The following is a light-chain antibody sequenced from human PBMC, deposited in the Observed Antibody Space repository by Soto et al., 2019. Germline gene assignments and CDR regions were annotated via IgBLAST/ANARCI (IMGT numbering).Light chain of an antibody. Sequence: IVLTQSPATLSLSTGERATLSCRASQSVSSYLAWYQQKPGQAPRLLIYDASNRATGIPARFSGSGSGTDFTLTISSLEPEDFAVYYCQQRSKWLTFGGGTKVDIK. J-gene: IGKJ4*01. CDR3: QQRSKWLT. V-gene: IGKV3-11*01. CDR2: DAS. CDR1: QSVSSY.